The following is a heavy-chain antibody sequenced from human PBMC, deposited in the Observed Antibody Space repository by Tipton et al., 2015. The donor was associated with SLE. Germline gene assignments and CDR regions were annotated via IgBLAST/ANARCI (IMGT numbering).Heavy chain of an antibody. J-gene: IGHJ4*02. D-gene: IGHD6-13*01. V-gene: IGHV4-34*01. CDR2: INHSGST. CDR3: ARGPLTIDIPAAGVIDY. CDR1: GGSLSDYF. Sequence: TLSLTCAVYGGSLSDYFWSWIRQPPGKGLEWIGEINHSGSTYYSPSLKSRVTISVDTSKNQFSLKLSSVTAADTAVYYCARGPLTIDIPAAGVIDYWGQGTLVTVSS.